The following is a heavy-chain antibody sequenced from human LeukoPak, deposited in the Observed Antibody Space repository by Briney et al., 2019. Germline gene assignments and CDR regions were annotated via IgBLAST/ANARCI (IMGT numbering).Heavy chain of an antibody. J-gene: IGHJ4*02. Sequence: SETLSLTCTVSGGSISSHFWSWNRQPPGKGLEWIGYIHYTGSTNYNPSLKSRVTMSVDTSKNQFSLKLSSVTAADTAVYYCARDGYSGSSLFDYWGQGTLVTVSS. D-gene: IGHD1-26*01. CDR1: GGSISSHF. V-gene: IGHV4-59*11. CDR2: IHYTGST. CDR3: ARDGYSGSSLFDY.